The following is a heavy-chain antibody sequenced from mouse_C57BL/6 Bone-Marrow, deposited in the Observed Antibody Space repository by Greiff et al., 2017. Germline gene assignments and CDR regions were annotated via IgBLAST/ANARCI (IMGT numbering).Heavy chain of an antibody. CDR3: ARDLGRGYFDY. J-gene: IGHJ2*01. Sequence: EVQRVESGGGLVQSGRSLRLSCATSGFTFSDFYMEWVRQAPGKGLEWIAASRNKANDYTTEYSASVKGRFIVSRDTSQSILYLQMNALRAEDTAIYYCARDLGRGYFDYWGQGTTLTGSS. D-gene: IGHD4-1*01. CDR1: GFTFSDFY. V-gene: IGHV7-1*01. CDR2: SRNKANDYTT.